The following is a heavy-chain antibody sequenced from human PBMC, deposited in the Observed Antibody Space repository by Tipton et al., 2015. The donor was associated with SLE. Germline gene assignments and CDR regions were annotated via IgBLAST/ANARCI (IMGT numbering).Heavy chain of an antibody. D-gene: IGHD3-10*01. Sequence: TLSLTCTVSGDSFSSGSSSWNWVRQPAGKGLEWIGLIYNSGSTYYNPSLKSRVTISVDTSKNQFSLKLSSVTAADTAVYYCARDRRGWYFDLWGRGTLVTVSS. CDR3: ARDRRGWYFDL. CDR2: IYNSGST. V-gene: IGHV4-61*02. J-gene: IGHJ2*01. CDR1: GDSFSSGSSS.